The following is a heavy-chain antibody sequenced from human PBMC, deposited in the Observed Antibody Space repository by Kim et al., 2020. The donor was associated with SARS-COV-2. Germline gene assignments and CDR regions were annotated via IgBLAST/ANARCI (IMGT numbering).Heavy chain of an antibody. CDR2: IYPGGNT. D-gene: IGHD1-20*01. CDR1: GFSVSTDS. Sequence: GGSLRLSCAASGFSVSTDSMTWVRQAPGKGLEWVSVIYPGGNTHYTDSVKGRFTISRDNSKNTVYLQMNSLRAEDTAVYYCARIYNWNHFDYWGQGTLVTVSS. J-gene: IGHJ4*02. CDR3: ARIYNWNHFDY. V-gene: IGHV3-53*01.